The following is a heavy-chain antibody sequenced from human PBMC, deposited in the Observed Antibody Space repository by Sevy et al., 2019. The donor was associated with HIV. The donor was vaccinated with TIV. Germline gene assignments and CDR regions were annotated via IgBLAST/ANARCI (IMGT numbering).Heavy chain of an antibody. J-gene: IGHJ5*01. CDR2: ITYDGSNQ. D-gene: IGHD4-17*01. CDR3: ANDHALTTLWVNNWFES. CDR1: GFTFSSYG. V-gene: IGHV3-30*18. Sequence: GGSLRLSCAASGFTFSSYGMHWVRQAPGKGLVWVAVITYDGSNQYYTDSVKGRFTISRDDSKNTLYLQMNSLRADDTAVYYCANDHALTTLWVNNWFESWGQGTLVTVSS.